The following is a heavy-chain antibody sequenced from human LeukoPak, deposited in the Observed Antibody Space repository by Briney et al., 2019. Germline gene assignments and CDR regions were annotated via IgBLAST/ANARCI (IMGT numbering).Heavy chain of an antibody. Sequence: PSQTLSLTCTVSGDSISSGDHYWSWIRQPPGKGLEWIGYIYYTGSTYYNPSLKSRLAISVDTSKNQFSLNLSSVTAADTAVYHCVRVARRFDPWGQGTLVTVSS. J-gene: IGHJ5*02. CDR2: IYYTGST. CDR3: VRVARRFDP. CDR1: GDSISSGDHY. V-gene: IGHV4-30-4*08.